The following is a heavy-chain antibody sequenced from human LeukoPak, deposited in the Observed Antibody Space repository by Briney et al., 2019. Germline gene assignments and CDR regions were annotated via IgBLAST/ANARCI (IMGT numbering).Heavy chain of an antibody. CDR2: IIPIFGTT. D-gene: IGHD3-22*01. V-gene: IGHV1-69*05. J-gene: IGHJ4*02. CDR1: GGTFSTYV. CDR3: ARDWGYYDSSGDPRLDY. Sequence: SVKVSCKASGGTFSTYVISWVRQAPGQGLEWMGGIIPIFGTTNYAQKFQGRVTITTDESTSTAYMELSSLRSEDTAVYYCARDWGYYDSSGDPRLDYWGQGTLVTVSS.